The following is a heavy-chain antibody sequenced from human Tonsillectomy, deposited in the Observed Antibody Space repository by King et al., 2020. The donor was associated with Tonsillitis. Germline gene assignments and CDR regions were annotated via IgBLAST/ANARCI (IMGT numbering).Heavy chain of an antibody. J-gene: IGHJ4*02. CDR3: ARDRGVLRYFDWLPYFDY. CDR1: GFTFSSYS. Sequence: VQLVESGGGLVQPGGSLRLSCAASGFTFSSYSMNWVRQAPGKGLEWVSYISSSSSTIYYADSVKGRFTISRDNAKNSLYLQMNSLRAEDTAMYYCARDRGVLRYFDWLPYFDYWGQGTLVTVSS. V-gene: IGHV3-48*01. CDR2: ISSSSSTI. D-gene: IGHD3-9*01.